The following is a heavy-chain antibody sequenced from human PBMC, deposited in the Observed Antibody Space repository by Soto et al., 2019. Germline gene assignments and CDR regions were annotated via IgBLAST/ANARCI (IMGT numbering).Heavy chain of an antibody. CDR1: GYTFTSYG. D-gene: IGHD3-3*01. CDR2: ISAYNGNT. V-gene: IGHV1-18*01. J-gene: IGHJ6*03. Sequence: GASVKVSCKASGYTFTSYGISWVRQAPGQGLEWMGWISAYNGNTNYAQKLQGRVTMTTDTSTSTAYVELRSLRSDDTAVYYCARDYLDYDFWSGYYSGGVSSMDVWGKGTTVTVSS. CDR3: ARDYLDYDFWSGYYSGGVSSMDV.